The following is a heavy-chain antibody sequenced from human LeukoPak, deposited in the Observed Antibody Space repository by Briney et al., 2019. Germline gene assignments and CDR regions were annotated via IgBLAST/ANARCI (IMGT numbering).Heavy chain of an antibody. V-gene: IGHV4-59*01. J-gene: IGHJ6*03. Sequence: SETLSLTCTVSGASINSYYWSWIRQPPGKGLEWIGYIYYSGSTNYNPSLKSRVTISVDTSKNQFSLKLSSVTAADTAVYYCARVYRYYYMDVWGKGTTVTISS. CDR3: ARVYRYYYMDV. D-gene: IGHD2-2*02. CDR1: GASINSYY. CDR2: IYYSGST.